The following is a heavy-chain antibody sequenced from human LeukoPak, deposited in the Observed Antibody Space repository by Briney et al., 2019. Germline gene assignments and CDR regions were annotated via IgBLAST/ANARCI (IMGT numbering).Heavy chain of an antibody. D-gene: IGHD4-17*01. CDR3: ARPYGAAGLD. CDR2: IYYSGST. CDR1: GGSISSCSYY. Sequence: SETLSLTCTVSGGSISSCSYYWGWIRQPPGKGLEWIGSIYYSGSTYYNPSLKSRVTISVDTSKNQFSLKLSSVTAADTAVYYCARPYGAAGLDWGQGTLVTVSS. J-gene: IGHJ4*02. V-gene: IGHV4-39*01.